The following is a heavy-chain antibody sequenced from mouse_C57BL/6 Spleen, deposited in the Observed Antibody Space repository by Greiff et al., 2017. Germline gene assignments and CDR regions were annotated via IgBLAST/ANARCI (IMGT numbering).Heavy chain of an antibody. CDR1: GFNIKDDY. V-gene: IGHV14-4*01. Sequence: EVQLQESGAELVRPGASVKLSCTASGFNIKDDYMHWVKQRPEQGLEWIGWIDPENGDTEYASKFQGKATITADTSSNTAYLQLSSLTSEDTAVYYCTTRWLLGDYWGQGTTLTVSS. CDR3: TTRWLLGDY. D-gene: IGHD2-3*01. CDR2: IDPENGDT. J-gene: IGHJ2*01.